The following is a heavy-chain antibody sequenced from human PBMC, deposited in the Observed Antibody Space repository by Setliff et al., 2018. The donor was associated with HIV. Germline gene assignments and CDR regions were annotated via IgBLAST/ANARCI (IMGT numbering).Heavy chain of an antibody. CDR1: GGTFSSYA. CDR3: ARGEPTILVVPAAFFDY. V-gene: IGHV1-69*05. J-gene: IGHJ4*02. CDR2: IIPIFGTT. D-gene: IGHD2-2*01. Sequence: SVKVSCKASGGTFSSYAISWVRQAPGQGLEWMGGIIPIFGTTNYAQKFQGRVTITTDKSTSTAYMELSSLRSEDTAVYYCARGEPTILVVPAAFFDYWGQGTLVTVS.